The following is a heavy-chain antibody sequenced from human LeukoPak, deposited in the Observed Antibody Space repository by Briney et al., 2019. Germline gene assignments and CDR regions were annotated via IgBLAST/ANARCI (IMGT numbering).Heavy chain of an antibody. CDR2: IYHTGDT. V-gene: IGHV4-59*01. J-gene: IGHJ6*04. CDR3: ARTPGWYYLGMDV. Sequence: PSETLSLTCTVSGGSITSYYWIWIRQSPGRGLEWIGHIYHTGDTTYNPAHKSRATMSVDTAKNRFSLKLSSVTVADTAMYYCARTPGWYYLGMDVWGKGTTVTVSS. CDR1: GGSITSYY. D-gene: IGHD6-19*01.